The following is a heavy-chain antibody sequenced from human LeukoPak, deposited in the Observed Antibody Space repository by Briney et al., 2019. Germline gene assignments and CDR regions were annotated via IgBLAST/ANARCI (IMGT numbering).Heavy chain of an antibody. Sequence: GESLKISCKGSGYSFTSYWIGWVRQMPGKGLEWMGIIYPGDSDTRYSPSFQGQVTISADKSISTAYLQWSSLKASDTAMYYCARQASWNGPRRYFDYWGQGTLVTVSS. CDR1: GYSFTSYW. CDR3: ARQASWNGPRRYFDY. J-gene: IGHJ4*02. V-gene: IGHV5-51*01. CDR2: IYPGDSDT. D-gene: IGHD1-1*01.